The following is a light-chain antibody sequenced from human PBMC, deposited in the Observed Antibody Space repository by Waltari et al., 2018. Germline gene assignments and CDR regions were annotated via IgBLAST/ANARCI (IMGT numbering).Light chain of an antibody. CDR2: GAS. J-gene: IGKJ1*01. V-gene: IGKV3-15*01. CDR3: QQYNNWPPWT. CDR1: QIVRNN. Sequence: EIVMTQSPATLSVSPGERATLSCRASQIVRNNFVWYQQKPGQAPRLLIYGASTRVTGIPARFSGSGSGTEFTLTISSLQSEDFAVYYCQQYNNWPPWTFGQGTKVEIK.